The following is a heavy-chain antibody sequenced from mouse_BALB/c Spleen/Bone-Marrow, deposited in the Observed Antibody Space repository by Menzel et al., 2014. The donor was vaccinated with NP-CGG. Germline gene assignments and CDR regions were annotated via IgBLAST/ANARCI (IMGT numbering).Heavy chain of an antibody. CDR2: IDPSDSET. CDR1: GYTFTSYW. D-gene: IGHD2-3*01. J-gene: IGHJ4*01. V-gene: IGHV1-69*02. CDR3: ARALGDGYYYAMDY. Sequence: QVQLKQSGAELVKPGAPVKLSCKASGYTFTSYWMNWVKQRPGRGLEWIGRIDPSDSETHYNQKFKDKATLTVDKPSSTAYIQLSSLTSEDSAVYYCARALGDGYYYAMDYWGQGTSVTVSS.